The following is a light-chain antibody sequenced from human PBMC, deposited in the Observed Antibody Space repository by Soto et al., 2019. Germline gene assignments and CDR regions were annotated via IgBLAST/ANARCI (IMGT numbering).Light chain of an antibody. CDR3: SSYTSSSTVV. Sequence: QSALTQPASVSXSPGXXXTISCTGTSSDVGGYNYVSWYQQHPGKAPKLMIYEVSNRPSGVSNRFSGSKSGNTASLTISGLQAEDEADYYCSSYTSSSTVVFGGGTKLTVL. CDR1: SSDVGGYNY. V-gene: IGLV2-14*01. CDR2: EVS. J-gene: IGLJ2*01.